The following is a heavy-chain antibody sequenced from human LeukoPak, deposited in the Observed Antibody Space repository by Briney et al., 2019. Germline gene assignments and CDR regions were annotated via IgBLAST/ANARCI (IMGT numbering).Heavy chain of an antibody. CDR1: GGSISSYY. V-gene: IGHV4-59*01. CDR3: ARKDGYNSGAIDY. J-gene: IGHJ4*02. CDR2: IYYSGST. D-gene: IGHD5-24*01. Sequence: SETLSLTCTVSGGSISSYYWSWIRQPPGKGLEWIGYIYYSGSTNYNPPLKSRVTISVDTSKNQFSLKLSSVTAADTAVYYCARKDGYNSGAIDYWGQGTLVTVSS.